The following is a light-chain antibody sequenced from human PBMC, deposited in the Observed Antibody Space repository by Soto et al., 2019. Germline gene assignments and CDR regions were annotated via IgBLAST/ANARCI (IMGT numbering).Light chain of an antibody. J-gene: IGKJ4*01. CDR1: QSISTW. Sequence: DIQMTQSPSTLSASVGDRVIITCRASQSISTWLAWYQQKPGKAPKLLIYKASSLEGGVPSRFSGSGSGTEFYITISSLQPDDFATYYCQQYNTYPLTFGGGTTVEIK. CDR3: QQYNTYPLT. V-gene: IGKV1-5*03. CDR2: KAS.